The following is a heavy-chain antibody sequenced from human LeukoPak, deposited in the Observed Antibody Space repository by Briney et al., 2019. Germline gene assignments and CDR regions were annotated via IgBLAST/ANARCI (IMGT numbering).Heavy chain of an antibody. CDR2: ISGSGGST. CDR3: AKELRITMIVVLGRGVDH. D-gene: IGHD3-22*01. J-gene: IGHJ4*02. Sequence: GGSLRLSCAASGFTFSSYAMSWVRQAPGKGLEWVSAISGSGGSTYYADSVKGRFTISRDNSKNTLYLQMNSLRAEDTAVYYCAKELRITMIVVLGRGVDHWGQGTLVTVSS. V-gene: IGHV3-23*01. CDR1: GFTFSSYA.